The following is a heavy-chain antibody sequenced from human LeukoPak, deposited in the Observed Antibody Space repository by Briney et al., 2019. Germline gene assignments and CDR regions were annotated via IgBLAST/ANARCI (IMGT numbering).Heavy chain of an antibody. CDR3: ASEDGYNWVRAFDI. Sequence: KSSETLSLTCAVSGYSISSGYYWGWIRQPPGKGLEWIGSIYHSGSTYYNPSLKSRVTISVDTSKNQFSLKLSSVTAADTAVYYCASEDGYNWVRAFDIWGQGTMVTVSS. CDR2: IYHSGST. V-gene: IGHV4-38-2*01. J-gene: IGHJ3*02. D-gene: IGHD5-24*01. CDR1: GYSISSGYY.